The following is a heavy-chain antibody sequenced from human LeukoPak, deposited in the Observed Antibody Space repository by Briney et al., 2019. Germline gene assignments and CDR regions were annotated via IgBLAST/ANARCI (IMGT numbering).Heavy chain of an antibody. CDR3: ARDYYGSGSYYNLNWFDP. J-gene: IGHJ5*02. CDR1: GYTFTGCY. Sequence: ASVKVSCKASGYTFTGCYMHWVRQAPGQGLEWMGWINPNSGGTNYAQKFQGWVTMTRDTSISTAYMELSRLRSDDTAVYYCARDYYGSGSYYNLNWFDPWGQGTLVTVSS. V-gene: IGHV1-2*04. CDR2: INPNSGGT. D-gene: IGHD3-10*01.